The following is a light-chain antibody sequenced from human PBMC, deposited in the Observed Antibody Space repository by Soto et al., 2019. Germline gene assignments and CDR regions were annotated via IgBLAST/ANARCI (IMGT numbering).Light chain of an antibody. CDR1: QSISDT. CDR2: DTS. CDR3: QQRNSWPPTFT. V-gene: IGKV3-11*01. Sequence: EIVMTQSPATLSVSPGGRATLSCRASQSISDTLAWYQQKPGQAPRLLIYDTSIRATGIPARFSGSGSGTDFTLTISSLEPEDFAVYYCQQRNSWPPTFTFGQGTRLEI. J-gene: IGKJ5*01.